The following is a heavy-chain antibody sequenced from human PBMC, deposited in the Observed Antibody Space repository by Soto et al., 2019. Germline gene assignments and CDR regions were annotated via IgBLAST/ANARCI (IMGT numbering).Heavy chain of an antibody. CDR1: GYTFTNYG. J-gene: IGHJ5*02. CDR2: INVYNGNT. D-gene: IGHD3-10*01. Sequence: GASVQVSCRASGYTFTNYGISWVRQAPGQGLEWMGWINVYNGNTKYAQKVQGRVTMTTDTSTSTAYMELRSLRSDDTAVYYCARGVGSGSYYNQYNWFDPWGQGTLVTVS. CDR3: ARGVGSGSYYNQYNWFDP. V-gene: IGHV1-18*01.